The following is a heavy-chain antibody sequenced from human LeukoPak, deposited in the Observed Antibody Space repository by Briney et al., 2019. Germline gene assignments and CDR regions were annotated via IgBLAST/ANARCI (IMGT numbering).Heavy chain of an antibody. J-gene: IGHJ2*01. D-gene: IGHD3-22*01. V-gene: IGHV4-30-2*01. CDR2: IYHSGST. Sequence: SQTLSLTCAVSGGSISSGGYSWSWIRQPPGKGLEWIGYIYHSGSTYYNPSLKSRVTISVDRSKNQFSLKLSSVTAADTAVYYCARDVDYYDSSGFIWYFDLWGRGTLVTVSS. CDR3: ARDVDYYDSSGFIWYFDL. CDR1: GGSISSGGYS.